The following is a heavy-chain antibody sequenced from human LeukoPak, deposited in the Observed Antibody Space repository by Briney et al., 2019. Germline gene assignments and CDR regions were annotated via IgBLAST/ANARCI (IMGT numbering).Heavy chain of an antibody. Sequence: HGESLKIPCKGSGYSFTSYWIGWVRQMPGKGLEWMGIIYPGDYDTRYSPSFQGQVTISADKSISTAYLQWSSLKASDTAMYYCARLYYGSGSYYRRASKLGYYFDYWGQGTLVTVSS. V-gene: IGHV5-51*01. CDR2: IYPGDYDT. CDR1: GYSFTSYW. CDR3: ARLYYGSGSYYRRASKLGYYFDY. D-gene: IGHD3-10*01. J-gene: IGHJ4*02.